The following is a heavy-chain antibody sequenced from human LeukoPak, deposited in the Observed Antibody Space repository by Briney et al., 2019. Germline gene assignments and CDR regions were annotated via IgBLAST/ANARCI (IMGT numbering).Heavy chain of an antibody. V-gene: IGHV1-8*01. CDR3: ARGTPYCSSASCYNY. Sequence: GASVKVSCKASGCDFSSFDVNWVRQAPGQGLEWMGWVNPSSGNSGYAQKFQGRLTMTRNTSINTAYMELINLQSDDTAVYYCARGTPYCSSASCYNYWGQGSLVTVSS. CDR2: VNPSSGNS. D-gene: IGHD2-2*02. J-gene: IGHJ4*02. CDR1: GCDFSSFD.